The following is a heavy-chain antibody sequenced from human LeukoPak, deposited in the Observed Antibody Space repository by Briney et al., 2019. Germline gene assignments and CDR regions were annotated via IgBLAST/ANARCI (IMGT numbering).Heavy chain of an antibody. CDR1: GFTFSSYS. J-gene: IGHJ4*02. CDR3: AMGIAVAGYEIDY. V-gene: IGHV3-21*01. Sequence: GGSLRLSCAASGFTFSSYSMHWVRQAPGKGLEWVSSISSSSSYIYYADSVKGRFTISRDNAKNSLYLQMNSLRAEDTAVYYCAMGIAVAGYEIDYWGQGTLVPVSS. CDR2: ISSSSSYI. D-gene: IGHD6-19*01.